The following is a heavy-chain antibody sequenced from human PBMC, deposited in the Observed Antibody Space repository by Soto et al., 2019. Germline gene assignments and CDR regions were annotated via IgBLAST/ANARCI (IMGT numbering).Heavy chain of an antibody. Sequence: QVQLVQSGAEVKKPGSSVKVSCRASGGTFSSYAISWVRQAPGQGLEWMGGIIPIFGTANYAQKFQGRVTITADESTSTAYMELSSLRSEDTAVYYCARAELELRYYYYYGMDVWGQGTTVTVSS. CDR3: ARAELELRYYYYYGMDV. V-gene: IGHV1-69*01. J-gene: IGHJ6*02. D-gene: IGHD1-7*01. CDR1: GGTFSSYA. CDR2: IIPIFGTA.